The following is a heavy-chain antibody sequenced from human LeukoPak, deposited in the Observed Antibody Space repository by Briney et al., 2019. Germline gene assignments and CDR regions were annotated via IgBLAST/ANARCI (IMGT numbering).Heavy chain of an antibody. D-gene: IGHD6-13*01. CDR1: GFTVSSNY. CDR3: ASPIDGYSSSWYSIDY. CDR2: IYSGGST. V-gene: IGHV3-66*01. J-gene: IGHJ4*02. Sequence: PGGSLRLSCAASGFTVSSNYMSWVLQAPGKGLEWLSVIYSGGSTYYADSVKGRFTISRDNSKNTLYLQMNSLRAEDTAVYYCASPIDGYSSSWYSIDYWGQGTLVTVSS.